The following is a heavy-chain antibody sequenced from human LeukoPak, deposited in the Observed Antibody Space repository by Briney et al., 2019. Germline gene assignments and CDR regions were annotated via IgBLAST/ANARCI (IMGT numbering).Heavy chain of an antibody. CDR2: FFYSGTT. J-gene: IGHJ4*02. CDR1: GGSISSSTYY. CDR3: ARLTAAGTVCVY. V-gene: IGHV4-39*01. Sequence: SETLSLTCTASGGSISSSTYYWGWIRQPPGKGLEWIGSFFYSGTTYYNPSLKSRVTISVDTSKNQFSLKLNSVTAADTAVYYCARLTAAGTVCVYWGQGTLVTVSS. D-gene: IGHD6-13*01.